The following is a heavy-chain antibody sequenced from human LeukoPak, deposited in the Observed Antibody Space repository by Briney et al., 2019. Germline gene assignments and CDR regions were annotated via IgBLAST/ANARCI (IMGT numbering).Heavy chain of an antibody. CDR3: ARAPVTSCRGAYCYPFDY. J-gene: IGHJ4*02. V-gene: IGHV3-66*01. CDR1: GFTVSSND. CDR2: IYSGRST. D-gene: IGHD2-21*01. Sequence: GGSLRLSCAASGFTVSSNDMSWVRQAPGKGLEWVSLIYSGRSTYYADSVKGRFIISRDNSKNALYLQMNSLRVEDAAVYYCARAPVTSCRGAYCYPFDYWGQGTLVTVSS.